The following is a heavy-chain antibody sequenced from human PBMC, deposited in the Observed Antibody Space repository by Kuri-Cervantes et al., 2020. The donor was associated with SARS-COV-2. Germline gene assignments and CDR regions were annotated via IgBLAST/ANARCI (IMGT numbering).Heavy chain of an antibody. J-gene: IGHJ4*02. D-gene: IGHD1-1*01. Sequence: GGSLRLSCAASGFTLSSYNMNWVRQAPGKGLEWVSSISSRSTYIYYADSVKGRFTLSRDNAKNMLFLQMNSLRAEDTAVYYCVRDGDHWNFDYWGQGTLVTVSS. CDR2: ISSRSTYI. CDR3: VRDGDHWNFDY. CDR1: GFTLSSYN. V-gene: IGHV3-21*01.